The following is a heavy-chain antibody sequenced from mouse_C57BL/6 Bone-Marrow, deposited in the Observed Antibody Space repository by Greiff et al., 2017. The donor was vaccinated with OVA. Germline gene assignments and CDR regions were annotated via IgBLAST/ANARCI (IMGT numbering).Heavy chain of an antibody. D-gene: IGHD1-1*01. CDR2: ISDGGSYT. V-gene: IGHV5-4*01. Sequence: EVQVVESGGGLVKPGGSLKLSCAASGFTFSSYAMSWVRQTPEKRLEWVATISDGGSYTYYPDNVKGRFTISRDNAKNNLYLQMSHLKSEDTAMYYCARDPIYYGSSNWYFDVWGTGTTVTVSS. CDR1: GFTFSSYA. CDR3: ARDPIYYGSSNWYFDV. J-gene: IGHJ1*03.